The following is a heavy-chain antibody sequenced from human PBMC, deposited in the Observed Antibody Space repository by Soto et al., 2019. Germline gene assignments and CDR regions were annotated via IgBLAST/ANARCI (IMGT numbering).Heavy chain of an antibody. Sequence: PGGSLRFSCAASGFTLSDNAVSWVRQAPGKGLEWVSSISGSGARTSYADSVKGRFTISRDTSKNTLYVEMSSLRVEDTATYYCAKDVWGYELLDYWGQGALVTVSS. D-gene: IGHD5-12*01. V-gene: IGHV3-23*01. J-gene: IGHJ4*02. CDR3: AKDVWGYELLDY. CDR1: GFTLSDNA. CDR2: ISGSGART.